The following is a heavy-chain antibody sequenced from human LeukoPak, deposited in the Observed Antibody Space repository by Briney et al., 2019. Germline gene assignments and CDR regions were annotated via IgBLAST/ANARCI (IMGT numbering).Heavy chain of an antibody. Sequence: PGGSLRLSCAASGFTFSSYAMSWVRQAPGKGLEWVSAISGSGGSTYYADSVKGRFTISRDNSKNTLYLQMNSLRAEDTAVYYCAKDHLAVAGRYYYYYMDVWGKGTTVTVSS. CDR1: GFTFSSYA. CDR3: AKDHLAVAGRYYYYYMDV. V-gene: IGHV3-23*01. J-gene: IGHJ6*03. D-gene: IGHD6-19*01. CDR2: ISGSGGST.